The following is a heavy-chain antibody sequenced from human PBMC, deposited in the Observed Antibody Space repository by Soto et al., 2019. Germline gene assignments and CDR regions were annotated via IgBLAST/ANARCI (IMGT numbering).Heavy chain of an antibody. D-gene: IGHD3-10*01. V-gene: IGHV1-18*01. CDR2: ISAYNGNT. J-gene: IGHJ6*02. CDR3: ARDRYYYGSGSYYYYGMDV. CDR1: GYTFTSYG. Sequence: ASVKVSCKASGYTFTSYGISWVRQAPGQGLEWMGWISAYNGNTNYAQKLQGRVTMTTDTSTSTAYMELRSLRSDDTAVYYCARDRYYYGSGSYYYYGMDVWGQGTTVTAP.